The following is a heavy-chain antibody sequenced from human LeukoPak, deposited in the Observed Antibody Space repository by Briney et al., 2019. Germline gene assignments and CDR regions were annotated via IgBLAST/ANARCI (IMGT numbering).Heavy chain of an antibody. J-gene: IGHJ6*02. CDR2: IYYSGSS. CDR1: GGSISSYY. D-gene: IGHD3-22*01. Sequence: PSETLSLTCVVSGGSISSYYWSWIRQPPGKGLEWIGYIYYSGSSNYNPSLKSRVTISVDTSKNQFSLKLSSVTAADTAVYYCARFNSSGYYYRGLDVWGQGTTVTVSS. CDR3: ARFNSSGYYYRGLDV. V-gene: IGHV4-59*01.